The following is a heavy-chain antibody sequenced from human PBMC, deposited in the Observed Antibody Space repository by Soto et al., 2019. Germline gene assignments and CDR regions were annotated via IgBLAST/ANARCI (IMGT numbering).Heavy chain of an antibody. D-gene: IGHD3-3*01. CDR1: GFFFQNYA. V-gene: IGHV3-33*01. Sequence: GGSLRLSCAGSGFFFQNYAMHWVRLAPGKGLEWVAYIFYDGSNDNYAESVKGRFTVSRDNSEGMLYLQMNNLRVEDTGVYFCARAMTMTLARIFGMDVWGPGTTVTVSS. CDR3: ARAMTMTLARIFGMDV. J-gene: IGHJ6*02. CDR2: IFYDGSND.